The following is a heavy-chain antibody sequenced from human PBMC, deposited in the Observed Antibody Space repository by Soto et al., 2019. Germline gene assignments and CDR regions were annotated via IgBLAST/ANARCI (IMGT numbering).Heavy chain of an antibody. J-gene: IGHJ5*02. Sequence: ASVKVSCKASGGTFSSHAISWLRQAPGQGLEWMGGIIPIFGTANYAQKFQGRVTITADKSTSTAYMELSSLRSEDTAVYYCARDGNHSNWFDPWGQGTLVTVSS. D-gene: IGHD1-1*01. V-gene: IGHV1-69*06. CDR2: IIPIFGTA. CDR3: ARDGNHSNWFDP. CDR1: GGTFSSHA.